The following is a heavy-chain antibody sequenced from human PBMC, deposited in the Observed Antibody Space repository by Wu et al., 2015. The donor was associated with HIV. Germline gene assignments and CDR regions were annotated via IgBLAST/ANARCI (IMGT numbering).Heavy chain of an antibody. CDR2: IIPIFGTA. CDR1: GGTFSSYA. J-gene: IGHJ5*02. Sequence: QVQLVQSGAEVKKPGSSVKVSCKASGGTFSSYAISWVRQAPGQGLEWMGRIIPIFGTANYAQKFQGRVTITADESTSTAYMELSSLRSEDTAVYYCARPNYCTNGVCYGWFDPWGQGTLVTVSS. V-gene: IGHV1-69*13. CDR3: ARPNYCTNGVCYGWFDP. D-gene: IGHD2-8*01.